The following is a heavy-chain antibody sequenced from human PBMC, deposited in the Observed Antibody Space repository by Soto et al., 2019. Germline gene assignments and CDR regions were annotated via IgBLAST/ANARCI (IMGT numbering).Heavy chain of an antibody. V-gene: IGHV1-18*01. CDR1: AYDSDG. J-gene: IGHJ6*02. CDR3: AIRGNPLMDV. Sequence: QVQLVQSGGEVKEPGASVKVSCKASAYDSDGITWVRQAPGQGLEWLGWIYAPNGNTNYAQKFQDRVIMTTDKSTRTFYMEVRSLRSDDTAVYYCAIRGNPLMDVWGQGTTVTVS. CDR2: IYAPNGNT.